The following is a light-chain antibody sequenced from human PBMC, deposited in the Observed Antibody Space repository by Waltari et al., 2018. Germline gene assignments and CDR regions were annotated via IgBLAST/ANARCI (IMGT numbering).Light chain of an antibody. J-gene: IGKJ3*01. V-gene: IGKV1-5*03. CDR2: KAS. CDR1: QTITRD. CDR3: QHYYNYPFS. Sequence: DIQMTQSPSTLSATVGDSVTVTCRASQTITRDLAWYQQKPGKAPKLLIYKASVLKSGVPSRFSGSGSATEFTLTISSLQPDDFATYYCQHYYNYPFSFGPGTKVDIK.